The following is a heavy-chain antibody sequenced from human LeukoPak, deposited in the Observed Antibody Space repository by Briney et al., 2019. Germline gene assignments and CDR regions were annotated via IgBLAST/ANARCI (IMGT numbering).Heavy chain of an antibody. V-gene: IGHV4-61*08. CDR2: IHYSGST. J-gene: IGHJ4*02. Sequence: PSQTLSLTCTVSGVSISSGDYYWSWIRQPPGKGLEWIGYIHYSGSTNYNPSLKSRVTISVDTSKNQFSLKLSSVTAADTAVYYCASQQLGLDYWGQGTLVTVSS. CDR3: ASQQLGLDY. D-gene: IGHD1-1*01. CDR1: GVSISSGDYY.